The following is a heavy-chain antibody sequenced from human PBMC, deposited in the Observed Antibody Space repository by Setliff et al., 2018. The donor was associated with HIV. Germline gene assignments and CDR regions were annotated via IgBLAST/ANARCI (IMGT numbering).Heavy chain of an antibody. CDR2: ISYSGST. D-gene: IGHD6-13*01. J-gene: IGHJ4*02. CDR1: GGSISSHY. Sequence: KTSETLSLTCTVSGGSISSHYWSWVRQTPGKGLEWIGSISYSGSTNHNPSLKSRVTISIDTSKNQFSLKLASVTSADTAVYFCARGLSSPFATGLWGQGTLVTVS. CDR3: ARGLSSPFATGL. V-gene: IGHV4-59*11.